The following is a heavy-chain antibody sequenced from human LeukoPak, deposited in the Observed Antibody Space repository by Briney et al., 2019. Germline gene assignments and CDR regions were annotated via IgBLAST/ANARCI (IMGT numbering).Heavy chain of an antibody. J-gene: IGHJ6*03. CDR3: ARLAPQYYYGSGSSYYYYYMDV. V-gene: IGHV4-34*01. D-gene: IGHD3-10*01. CDR2: INHSGST. CDR1: GVSFSGYY. Sequence: PSETLSLTCAVHGVSFSGYYWSWLRQPPGKGLEWIGEINHSGSTNYNPSLNSLLTISVDTSKNQFSLKLSSVTAADTAVYYCARLAPQYYYGSGSSYYYYYMDVWGKGTTVTVSS.